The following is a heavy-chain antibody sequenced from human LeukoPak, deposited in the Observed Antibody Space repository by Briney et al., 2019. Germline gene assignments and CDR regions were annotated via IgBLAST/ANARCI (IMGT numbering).Heavy chain of an antibody. Sequence: GGSLRLSCAASGFTFSGYSMNWVRQAPGKGLEWVAYISGSSSTIYIADSVTGRFTISRDNAKNSLYLQMNSLRAEDTALYYCARGQGDFWSGSYYYYYMDVWGKGTTVTVSS. CDR3: ARGQGDFWSGSYYYYYMDV. D-gene: IGHD3-3*01. CDR2: ISGSSSTI. CDR1: GFTFSGYS. V-gene: IGHV3-48*04. J-gene: IGHJ6*03.